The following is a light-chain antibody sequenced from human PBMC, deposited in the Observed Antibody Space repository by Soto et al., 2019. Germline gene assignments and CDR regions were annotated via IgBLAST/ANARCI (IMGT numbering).Light chain of an antibody. CDR3: QQRSNWPPEIT. CDR1: QSVTTY. Sequence: ETVFTQSPATLSLSPGESATLSCRASQSVTTYLAWYQQKPGQAPRLLIYDASVRATGIPARFSASGSGTDFTLTISSLEPEDFAVYYCQQRSNWPPEITFGQGTRLEIK. V-gene: IGKV3-11*01. J-gene: IGKJ5*01. CDR2: DAS.